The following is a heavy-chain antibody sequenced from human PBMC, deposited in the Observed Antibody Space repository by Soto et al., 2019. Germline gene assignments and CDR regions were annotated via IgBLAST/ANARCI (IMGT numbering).Heavy chain of an antibody. CDR3: ARADYYDSSGFYYDC. Sequence: QVQLVHSGAEVKKPGASVKVSCRASGYIFTNHYIHWVRQAPGQGLEWMGIINPSGGSTNYLQKLQGRITMTRDTSTSTVYMELSSRRSEDTAVYFCARADYYDSSGFYYDCWGQGTLVTVSS. D-gene: IGHD3-22*01. CDR1: GYIFTNHY. CDR2: INPSGGST. V-gene: IGHV1-46*01. J-gene: IGHJ4*02.